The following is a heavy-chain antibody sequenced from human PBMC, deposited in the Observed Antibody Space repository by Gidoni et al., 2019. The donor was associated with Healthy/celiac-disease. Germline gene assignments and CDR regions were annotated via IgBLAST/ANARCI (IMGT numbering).Heavy chain of an antibody. Sequence: QVQLQQWGAGLLKPSETLSLTCAVYGGSFSGYYWSWIRQPPGKGLEWIGEINHSGSTNYNPSLKSRVTISVDTSKNQFSLKLSSVTAADTAVYYCAREPRNYDFWSGHPRWEKYGMDVWGQGTTVTVSS. CDR1: GGSFSGYY. J-gene: IGHJ6*02. V-gene: IGHV4-34*01. CDR2: INHSGST. D-gene: IGHD3-3*01. CDR3: AREPRNYDFWSGHPRWEKYGMDV.